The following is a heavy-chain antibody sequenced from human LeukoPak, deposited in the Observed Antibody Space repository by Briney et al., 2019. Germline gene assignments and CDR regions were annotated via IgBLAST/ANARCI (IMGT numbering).Heavy chain of an antibody. V-gene: IGHV3-7*01. D-gene: IGHD1-26*01. J-gene: IGHJ4*02. CDR1: GFTFGSYW. Sequence: GGSLRLSCAASGFTFGSYWMIWVRQAPGEGLEWVANINQAGSDRRYVDSVKGRFTISRDNAKTTLYLQMNSLRVEDTAVYYCASSGSYRFDYWGQGTLVTVSS. CDR3: ASSGSYRFDY. CDR2: INQAGSDR.